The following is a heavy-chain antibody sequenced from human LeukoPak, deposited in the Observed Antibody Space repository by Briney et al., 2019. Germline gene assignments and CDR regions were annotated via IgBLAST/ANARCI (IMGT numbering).Heavy chain of an antibody. J-gene: IGHJ4*02. CDR1: GFTFSNYA. CDR3: AKLPYSSSWDHFDY. Sequence: GGSLRLSCAASGFTFSNYAMSWVRQAPGKGLEWVSGISASGTNTYDADSVKGRFTISRDNSKNTLYLQMNSLRAEDTALYYCAKLPYSSSWDHFDYWGQGTLVSVPS. V-gene: IGHV3-23*01. CDR2: ISASGTNT. D-gene: IGHD6-13*01.